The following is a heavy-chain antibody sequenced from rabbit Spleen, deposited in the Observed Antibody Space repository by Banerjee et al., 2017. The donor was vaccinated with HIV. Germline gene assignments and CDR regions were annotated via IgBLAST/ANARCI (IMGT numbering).Heavy chain of an antibody. D-gene: IGHD6-1*01. J-gene: IGHJ4*01. Sequence: VESGGDLVKPGASLTLTCKASGVSFNSGYDMCWVRQAPGKGLEWISCIAGSSSGFTYSATWAKGRFTCSKTSSTTVTLQMTSLTVADTATYFCASAYSDIYFNLWGQGTLVTVS. CDR1: GVSFNSGYD. CDR2: IAGSSSGFT. CDR3: ASAYSDIYFNL. V-gene: IGHV1S40*01.